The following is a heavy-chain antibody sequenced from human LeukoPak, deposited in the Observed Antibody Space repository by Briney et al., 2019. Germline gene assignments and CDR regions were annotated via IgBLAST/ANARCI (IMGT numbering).Heavy chain of an antibody. J-gene: IGHJ6*03. CDR2: IYYSGST. CDR3: ARDRGYSSSWHYYYYMDV. V-gene: IGHV4-59*12. Sequence: PSETLSLTCTVSGGSISPYYWSWIRQPPGKGLEWIGYIYYSGSTNYNPSLRSRVTISVDTSKNQFSLKLSSVTAADTAVYYCARDRGYSSSWHYYYYMDVWGKGTTVTISS. D-gene: IGHD6-13*01. CDR1: GGSISPYY.